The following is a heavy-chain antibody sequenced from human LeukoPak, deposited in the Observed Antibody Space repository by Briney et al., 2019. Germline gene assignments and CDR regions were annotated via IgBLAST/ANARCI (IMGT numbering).Heavy chain of an antibody. CDR3: AKDPSSQYYFDY. D-gene: IGHD6-13*01. CDR2: ISGSGGST. V-gene: IGHV3-23*01. J-gene: IGHJ4*02. CDR1: GFTFSSYA. Sequence: GGSLTLSCAASGFTFSSYAMSWVRQAPGKGLEWVSAISGSGGSTYYADSVKGRFTISRDNSKNTLYLQMNSLRAEDTAVYYCAKDPSSQYYFDYWGQGTLVTVSS.